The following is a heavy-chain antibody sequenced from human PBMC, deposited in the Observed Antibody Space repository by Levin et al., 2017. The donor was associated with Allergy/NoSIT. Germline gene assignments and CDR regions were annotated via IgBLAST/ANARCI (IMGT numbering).Heavy chain of an antibody. J-gene: IGHJ4*02. CDR1: GGNFNSNA. D-gene: IGHD3-16*01. Sequence: ASVKVSCKSSGGNFNSNAISWVRQAPGHGLEYMGGIIPIFPTANYAQKLKGRVTITADKSTTTVYMELRILTVEDTAGYYFSRIPFGGYETGEDYWGQGT. CDR3: SRIPFGGYETGEDY. V-gene: IGHV1-69*06. CDR2: IIPIFPTA.